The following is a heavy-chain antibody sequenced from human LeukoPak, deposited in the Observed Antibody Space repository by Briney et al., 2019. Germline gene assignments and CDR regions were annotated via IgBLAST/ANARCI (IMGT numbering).Heavy chain of an antibody. CDR2: ISGSGGST. CDR3: AKCGSGSYSVDY. D-gene: IGHD3-10*01. CDR1: GFTFSSYG. Sequence: GGSLRLSCAASGFTFSSYGMSWVRQAPGKGLEWVSAISGSGGSTYYADSVKGQFTISRDNSKNTLYLQMNSLRAEDTAVYYCAKCGSGSYSVDYWGQGTLVTVSS. J-gene: IGHJ4*02. V-gene: IGHV3-23*01.